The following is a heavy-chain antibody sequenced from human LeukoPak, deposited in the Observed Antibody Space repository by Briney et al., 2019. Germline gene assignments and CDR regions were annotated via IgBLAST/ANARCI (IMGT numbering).Heavy chain of an antibody. J-gene: IGHJ4*02. CDR2: MNPNSGNT. CDR1: GGTFTSYD. V-gene: IGHV1-8*01. CDR3: ARGDILTGYLTFDY. D-gene: IGHD3-9*01. Sequence: ASVKVSCKASGGTFTSYDINWVRQATGQGLEWMGWMNPNSGNTGYAQKFQGRVTMTRNTSISTAYMELSSLRSEDTAVYYCARGDILTGYLTFDYWGQGTLVTVSS.